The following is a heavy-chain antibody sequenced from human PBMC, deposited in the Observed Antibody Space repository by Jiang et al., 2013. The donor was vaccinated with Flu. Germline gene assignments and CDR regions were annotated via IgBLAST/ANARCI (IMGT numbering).Heavy chain of an antibody. CDR2: IYNSGTT. CDR1: GGSITSGGYY. Sequence: GPGLVKPSQTLSLTCTVSGGSITSGGYYWSWIRQHPGKGLEWIGYIYNSGTTYHNPSLKSRVSISVDTSKNHFSLKLTSVTAADTAVYYCARGTYDSSGYHVEGLDYWGQGTLVIVSS. D-gene: IGHD3-22*01. CDR3: ARGTYDSSGYHVEGLDY. J-gene: IGHJ4*02. V-gene: IGHV4-31*03.